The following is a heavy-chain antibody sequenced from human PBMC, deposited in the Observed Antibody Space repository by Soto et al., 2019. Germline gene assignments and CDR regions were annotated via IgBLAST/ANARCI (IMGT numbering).Heavy chain of an antibody. J-gene: IGHJ6*02. CDR2: VYHSGAT. CDR1: GDSIIGTGW. Sequence: QVQLQESGPGLVRPSGTLSLTCAVSGDSIIGTGWWSWVRQSPGKGLDWIGEVYHSGATNYNPSLKSRVTISLDKSRNQFSLNLGSVTAADTAVYYRVRNGYYSRNVWGQGTTVTVSS. CDR3: VRNGYYSRNV. V-gene: IGHV4-4*02. D-gene: IGHD3-22*01.